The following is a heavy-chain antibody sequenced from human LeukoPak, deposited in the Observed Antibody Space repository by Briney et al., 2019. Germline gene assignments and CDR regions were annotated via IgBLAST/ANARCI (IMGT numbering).Heavy chain of an antibody. J-gene: IGHJ4*02. D-gene: IGHD3-10*01. CDR3: TRWFGEAPYYIDH. V-gene: IGHV3-21*01. CDR1: GFTFSSYN. CDR2: LYSITSYI. Sequence: PGGSLRLSCTASGFTFSSYNMNWVRQAPGKGLEWVSSLYSITSYIYYADSVKGRFTISRDDAKNSLYLQMNSLRADDTAAYYCTRWFGEAPYYIDHWGQGTLVTVSS.